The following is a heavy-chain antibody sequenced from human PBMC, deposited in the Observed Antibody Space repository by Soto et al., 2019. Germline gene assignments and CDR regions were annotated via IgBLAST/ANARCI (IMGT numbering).Heavy chain of an antibody. CDR2: IYYSGST. Sequence: PSETLSLTCTVSGGSISSYYWSWIRQPPGKGLEWIGYIYYSGSTNYNPSLKSRVTISVDTSKNQFSLRLSSVTAADTAVYYCARVVPPPYYYYYYYMDVWGKGTTVTVSS. J-gene: IGHJ6*03. CDR1: GGSISSYY. V-gene: IGHV4-59*01. CDR3: ARVVPPPYYYYYYYMDV.